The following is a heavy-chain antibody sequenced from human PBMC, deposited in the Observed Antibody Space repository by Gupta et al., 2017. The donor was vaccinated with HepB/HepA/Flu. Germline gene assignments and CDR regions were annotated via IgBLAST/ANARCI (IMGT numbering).Heavy chain of an antibody. J-gene: IGHJ4*01. Sequence: EVQLWESGGGLVQPGGSLRHSVAASGFTFSSYAMTWVRQARGKGLGWVSSTSDSGGRTSHAYSLKGRFTISRDSAKITLCLHIHRMQQEDTAGYCGGLLMWTTLTASKYWG. D-gene: IGHD3-22*01. V-gene: IGHV3-23*01. CDR1: GFTFSSYA. CDR2: TSDSGGRT. CDR3: GLLMWTTLTASKY.